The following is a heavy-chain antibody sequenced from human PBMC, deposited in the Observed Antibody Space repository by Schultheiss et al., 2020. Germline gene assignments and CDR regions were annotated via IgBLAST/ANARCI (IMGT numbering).Heavy chain of an antibody. CDR3: VRRAAKSYLYYYMDV. J-gene: IGHJ6*03. Sequence: SETLSLTCTVSGGSMSSYYWSWIRQPPGKGLEWIGYIYYTGSTKYNPSLKSRVTISLDTSKNQFSLQLGSVTAADTAVYYCVRRAAKSYLYYYMDVWGKGTTVTVSS. V-gene: IGHV4-59*08. D-gene: IGHD2-15*01. CDR2: IYYTGST. CDR1: GGSMSSYY.